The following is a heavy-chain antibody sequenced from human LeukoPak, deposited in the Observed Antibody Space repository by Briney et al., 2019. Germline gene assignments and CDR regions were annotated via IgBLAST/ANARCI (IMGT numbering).Heavy chain of an antibody. Sequence: PGGSLRLSCAASGFTFSDYYMSWIRQAPGKGLEWVSYISSSSSYTNYADSVKGRFTISRDNAKSSLYLQLNSLRAEDTAVYYCAGDDIRFPGYWGQGTLVTVSS. CDR2: ISSSSSYT. D-gene: IGHD3-16*01. V-gene: IGHV3-11*05. CDR3: AGDDIRFPGY. J-gene: IGHJ4*02. CDR1: GFTFSDYY.